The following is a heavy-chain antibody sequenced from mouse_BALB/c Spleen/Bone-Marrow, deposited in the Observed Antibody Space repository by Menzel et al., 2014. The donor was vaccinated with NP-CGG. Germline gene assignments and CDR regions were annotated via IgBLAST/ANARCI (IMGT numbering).Heavy chain of an antibody. J-gene: IGHJ4*01. Sequence: VQLKQSGAELVKPGASVKLSCTASGFNIKDTYMHWVKQRPEQGLEWIGRIDPANGNTKYDPKSQGKATITADTSSNTAYLQLXXLTSEDTAVYXXXXXXXXXXXXXGQGTXVTVSS. CDR2: IDPANGNT. V-gene: IGHV14-3*02. CDR1: GFNIKDTY. CDR3: XXXXXXXXXX.